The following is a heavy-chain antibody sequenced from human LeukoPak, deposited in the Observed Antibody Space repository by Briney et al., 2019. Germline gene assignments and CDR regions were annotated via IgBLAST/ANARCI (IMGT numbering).Heavy chain of an antibody. Sequence: PSQTLSLTCTVSGGSISSGDYYWRWLRQPPGKGLERIGYIYYSGSTYYNPSPERRVTTSVNTSKNQFSLQLSSVTAADTAVYYCARLYGGNSGVDYWGQGTLVTVSS. CDR3: ARLYGGNSGVDY. V-gene: IGHV4-30-4*01. J-gene: IGHJ4*02. D-gene: IGHD4-23*01. CDR1: GGSISSGDYY. CDR2: IYYSGST.